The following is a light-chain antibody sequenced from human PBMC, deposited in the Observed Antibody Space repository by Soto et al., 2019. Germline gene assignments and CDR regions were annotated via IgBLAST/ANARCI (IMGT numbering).Light chain of an antibody. CDR3: QQYSGSPYN. V-gene: IGKV3D-20*01. J-gene: IGKJ2*01. CDR1: QTVSSGY. CDR2: DAS. Sequence: ESVLTQSPATLSLSPCERATLSCGASQTVSSGYLAWYQQKPGLAHRLLIYDASNSATGIPDRFSGSVSGTDFTLTISRLAPRDCAVYYCQQYSGSPYNFGQGTKLAIK.